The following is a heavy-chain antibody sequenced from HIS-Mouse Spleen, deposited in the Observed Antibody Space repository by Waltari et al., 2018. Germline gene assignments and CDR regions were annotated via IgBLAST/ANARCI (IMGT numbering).Heavy chain of an antibody. CDR2: IDYSGST. Sequence: QLQLQESGPGLVKPSETLSLTCTVSGGSISSSSYYWGWIRQPPGKGLEWSGCIDYSGSTYYNPSLKSRVTISVDTSKNQFSLKLSSVTAADTAVYYCAREIPYSSSWYDWYFDLWGRGTLVTVSS. CDR3: AREIPYSSSWYDWYFDL. D-gene: IGHD6-13*01. V-gene: IGHV4-39*07. CDR1: GGSISSSSYY. J-gene: IGHJ2*01.